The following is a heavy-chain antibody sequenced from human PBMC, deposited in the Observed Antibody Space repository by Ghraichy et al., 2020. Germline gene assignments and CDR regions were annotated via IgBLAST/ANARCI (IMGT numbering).Heavy chain of an antibody. D-gene: IGHD1-26*01. V-gene: IGHV1-18*01. CDR2: ISAYKGDT. CDR1: GYSINTYG. CDR3: ARDMGEESGFDY. J-gene: IGHJ4*02. Sequence: VKVSCKASGYSINTYGITWVRQAPGHGLEWMAWISAYKGDTKYTQKLQGRVTMTTDTSTNTAYIEMRSLRFDDTAVYYCARDMGEESGFDYWGQGTLVTVSS.